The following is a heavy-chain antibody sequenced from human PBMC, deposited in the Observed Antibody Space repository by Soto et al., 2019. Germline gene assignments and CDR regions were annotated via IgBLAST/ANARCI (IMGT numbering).Heavy chain of an antibody. CDR2: INAGNGNT. CDR1: GYTFTSYA. D-gene: IGHD6-19*01. J-gene: IGHJ5*02. Sequence: QVQLVQSGAEVKKPGASVKVSCKASGYTFTSYAMHWVRQAPGQRLEWMGWINAGNGNTKYSQKFQGRVTITRDTSASTAYMERSSLRSEDTAVYYCARGVAGTGGGFDPWGQGTLVTVSS. V-gene: IGHV1-3*01. CDR3: ARGVAGTGGGFDP.